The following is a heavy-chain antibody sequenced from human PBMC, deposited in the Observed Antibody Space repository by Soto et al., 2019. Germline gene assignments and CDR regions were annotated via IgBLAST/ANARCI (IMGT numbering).Heavy chain of an antibody. J-gene: IGHJ4*02. V-gene: IGHV1-2*04. CDR2: INPDSGST. D-gene: IGHD5-12*01. Sequence: ASVKVSCKASGYTFTVNYIYWVRQAPGQGLEWIGWINPDSGSTKYAQKFQAWVSMTRDTSIDTVFMEVKRLRSDDTAVYYCARDSGYDSTPYYFDYWGQGTLVTVSS. CDR1: GYTFTVNY. CDR3: ARDSGYDSTPYYFDY.